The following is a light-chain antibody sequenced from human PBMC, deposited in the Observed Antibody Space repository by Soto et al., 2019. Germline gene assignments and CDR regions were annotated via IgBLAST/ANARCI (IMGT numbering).Light chain of an antibody. V-gene: IGKV1-5*03. CDR3: QQDNSYPLT. Sequence: DIQMTQSPSTLSASVGDRVTITCRASQSISSWLAWYQQKPGKAPKLLIYKASSLESGVPSRFSGSGSGTEFTFSISSLQPDEFATYYCQQDNSYPLTFGGGTKVEIK. CDR1: QSISSW. CDR2: KAS. J-gene: IGKJ4*01.